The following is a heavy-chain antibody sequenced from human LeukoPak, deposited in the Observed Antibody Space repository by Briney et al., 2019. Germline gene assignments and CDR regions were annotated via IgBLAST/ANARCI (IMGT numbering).Heavy chain of an antibody. CDR3: ASRAGAYTHPYDY. V-gene: IGHV3-53*01. D-gene: IGHD3-16*01. CDR1: GFTVSSNS. J-gene: IGHJ4*02. CDR2: IYSAGST. Sequence: GGSLRLSCTVSGFTVSSNSMSWVRQAPGKGLEWVSFIYSAGSTHYSDSVQGRFTISIDNSKNTLYLQMNSLRADDAAVDYCASRAGAYTHPYDYWGQGTLVTVSS.